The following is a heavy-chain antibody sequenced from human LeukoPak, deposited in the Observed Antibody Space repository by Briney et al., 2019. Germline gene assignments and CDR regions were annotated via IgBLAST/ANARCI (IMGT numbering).Heavy chain of an antibody. V-gene: IGHV3-33*01. CDR2: IWYDGSNK. CDR1: GFTFSSYG. D-gene: IGHD3-22*01. Sequence: QPGRSLRLSCAASGFTFSSYGMHWVRQAPGKGLEWGAVIWYDGSNKYYADSVKGRFTISRDNSKNTLYLQMNSLRAEDTAVYYCARDDYYDSSGYYNSIDYWGQGTLVTVSS. J-gene: IGHJ4*02. CDR3: ARDDYYDSSGYYNSIDY.